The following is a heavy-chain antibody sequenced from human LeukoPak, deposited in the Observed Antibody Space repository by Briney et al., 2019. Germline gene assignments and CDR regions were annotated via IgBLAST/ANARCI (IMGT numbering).Heavy chain of an antibody. J-gene: IGHJ5*02. CDR3: ARRKGYGGGSGSYLDGRKDWFDP. CDR2: IYYSGST. Sequence: GSLRLSCAASGFTVSSNYMSWIRQPPGKGLEWIGYIYYSGSTNYNPSLKSRVTISVDTSKNQFSLKLSSVTAADTAVYYCARRKGYGGGSGSYLDGRKDWFDPWGQGTLVTVSS. CDR1: GFTVSSNY. V-gene: IGHV4-59*08. D-gene: IGHD3-10*01.